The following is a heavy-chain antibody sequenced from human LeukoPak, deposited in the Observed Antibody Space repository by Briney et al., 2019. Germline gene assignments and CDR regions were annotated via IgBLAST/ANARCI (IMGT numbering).Heavy chain of an antibody. CDR3: TKASWEGVTTTYFDY. CDR1: GCIFSNYA. V-gene: IGHV3-23*01. CDR2: ISGGGGVT. J-gene: IGHJ4*02. D-gene: IGHD1-26*01. Sequence: GGSLRLSCAVSGCIFSNYAMNWVRQAPGKGLEWVSGISGGGGVTCYADSVKGRFTISRDNSKNTLYLQMNSLRGDDTARYYCTKASWEGVTTTYFDYWGQGTLVPVSS.